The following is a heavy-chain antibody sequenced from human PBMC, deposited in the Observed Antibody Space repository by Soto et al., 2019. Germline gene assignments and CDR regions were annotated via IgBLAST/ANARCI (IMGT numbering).Heavy chain of an antibody. Sequence: SGPTLVNNTHTHTKTGDFSGFPIITRGGGVSWIRQPPGKALEWLAHIFSNDEKSYSTSLKSRLTLSKDTSKSQVVLTMTNMDPVDTATYYCALILYWGGYSGLWYYFDYWGQGSLVTVTS. D-gene: IGHD5-12*01. CDR2: IFSNDEK. CDR3: ALILYWGGYSGLWYYFDY. V-gene: IGHV2-26*01. J-gene: IGHJ4*02. CDR1: GFPIITRGGG.